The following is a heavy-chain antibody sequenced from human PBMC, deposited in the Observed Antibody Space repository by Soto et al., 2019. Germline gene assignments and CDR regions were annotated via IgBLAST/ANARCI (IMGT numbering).Heavy chain of an antibody. D-gene: IGHD6-19*01. CDR3: AKERSSGWSFDY. Sequence: EVQLLESGGGLVQPGGSLRLSCAASGFTFSTYAMNWVRQAPGKGLEWVSGISGSGDSTYYADSVKGRFTVSRDNSMNTLYLQMNSLRAEGTAVFYCAKERSSGWSFDYWGQGTLVTVSS. V-gene: IGHV3-23*01. CDR1: GFTFSTYA. J-gene: IGHJ4*02. CDR2: ISGSGDST.